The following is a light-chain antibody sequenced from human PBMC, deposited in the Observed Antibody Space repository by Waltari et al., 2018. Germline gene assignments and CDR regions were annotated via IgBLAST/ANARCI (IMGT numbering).Light chain of an antibody. J-gene: IGLJ2*01. Sequence: QSALTQPASVSGSPGPSITISCSGGGIAVGASDSASWHQNHPGKAPQVIIYDVTNRPSGVSDRFSASKSANTASLTISRLQPEDEADYYCSSQTLDGLVLFGGGTRLTVL. CDR2: DVT. CDR1: GIAVGASDS. V-gene: IGLV2-14*03. CDR3: SSQTLDGLVL.